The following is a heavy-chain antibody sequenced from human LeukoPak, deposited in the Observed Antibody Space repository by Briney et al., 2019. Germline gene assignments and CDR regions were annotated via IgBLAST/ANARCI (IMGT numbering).Heavy chain of an antibody. CDR2: IRYDGSNK. Sequence: GGSLRLSCAASGFTFSSYGMHWVRQAPGKGLEWVAFIRYDGSNKYSADSVKGRFTISRDNSKNTLYLQMNSLRAEDTAVYYCAKELNMITFAPFDYWGQGTLVTVSS. D-gene: IGHD3-16*01. V-gene: IGHV3-30*02. CDR1: GFTFSSYG. J-gene: IGHJ4*02. CDR3: AKELNMITFAPFDY.